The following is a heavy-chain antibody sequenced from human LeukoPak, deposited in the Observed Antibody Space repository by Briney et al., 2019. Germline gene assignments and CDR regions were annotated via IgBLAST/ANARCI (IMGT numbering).Heavy chain of an antibody. J-gene: IGHJ5*02. CDR3: TKDPNGEDVGAFDP. Sequence: GGSLRLSCAASGFSFSSFAMTWVRQAPGKGLEWVSAITGGHYPTYNTDSVKGRFTISRDNSKNTLYLQMNSLRAEDTAVYYCTKDPNGEDVGAFDPWGQGTLVTVSS. CDR2: ITGGHYPT. V-gene: IGHV3-23*01. CDR1: GFSFSSFA. D-gene: IGHD4-17*01.